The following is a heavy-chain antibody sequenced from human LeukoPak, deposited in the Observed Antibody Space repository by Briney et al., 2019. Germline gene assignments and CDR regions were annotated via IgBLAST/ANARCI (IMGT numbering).Heavy chain of an antibody. V-gene: IGHV4-4*07. CDR1: GGSISSYY. D-gene: IGHD1-26*01. Sequence: SETLSLTCTVSGGSISSYYWSWIRQPAGKGLEWIGRIYTSGSTNYNPSLKSRVTISVDTSKNQFSLKLSSVTAADTAVYYCARDHRSGSLNWFDPWGQGTLVTVSS. CDR2: IYTSGST. CDR3: ARDHRSGSLNWFDP. J-gene: IGHJ5*02.